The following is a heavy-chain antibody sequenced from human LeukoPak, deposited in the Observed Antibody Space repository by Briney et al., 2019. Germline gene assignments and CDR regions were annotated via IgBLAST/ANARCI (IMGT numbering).Heavy chain of an antibody. J-gene: IGHJ4*02. CDR2: INHSGST. D-gene: IGHD5-18*01. V-gene: IGHV4-34*01. CDR1: GGPFSGYY. CDR3: ARGIFSGYSYGGGLDY. Sequence: SETLSLTCAVYGGPFSGYYWRWIRQPPRKGVEWVGEINHSGSTNYHPSLKSRVTISVDTSKNQFSLKLSSVTAADTAVYYCARGIFSGYSYGGGLDYWGQGTLVTVSS.